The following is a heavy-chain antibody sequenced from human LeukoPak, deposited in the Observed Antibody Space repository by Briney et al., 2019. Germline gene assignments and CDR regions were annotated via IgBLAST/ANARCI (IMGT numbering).Heavy chain of an antibody. D-gene: IGHD3-16*02. Sequence: SETLSLTCAVYGGSFSGYYWSWIRQPPGKGLEWIGEINHSGSTNYNPSLKSRVTISVDTSKNQFSLKLSSVTAADTAMYYCARGRYYDYVWGSYRYPYYFDYWGQGTLVTVSS. CDR1: GGSFSGYY. CDR3: ARGRYYDYVWGSYRYPYYFDY. J-gene: IGHJ4*02. CDR2: INHSGST. V-gene: IGHV4-34*01.